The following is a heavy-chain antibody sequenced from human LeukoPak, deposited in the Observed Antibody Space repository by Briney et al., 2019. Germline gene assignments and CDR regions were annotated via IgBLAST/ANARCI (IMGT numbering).Heavy chain of an antibody. CDR3: ARYYDSSGYWSTPHFDY. Sequence: SETLSLTCTVSGDSVRGISFYWSWIRQPPGKGLQYFGYIQYNGSTNYNPSLKSRVTISVDTSKDQFSLKLSSVTAADTAVYYCARYYDSSGYWSTPHFDYWGQGTLVTVSS. J-gene: IGHJ4*02. CDR2: IQYNGST. V-gene: IGHV4-61*01. D-gene: IGHD3-22*01. CDR1: GDSVRGISFY.